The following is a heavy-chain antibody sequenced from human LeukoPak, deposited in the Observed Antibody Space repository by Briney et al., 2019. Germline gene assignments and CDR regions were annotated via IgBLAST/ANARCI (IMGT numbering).Heavy chain of an antibody. CDR1: GFTFYTYG. CDR3: ARGARLTAY. J-gene: IGHJ4*02. D-gene: IGHD6-25*01. CDR2: IGPDGGTT. Sequence: GGSLRLSCAASGFTFYTYGMHWVRQAPGKGLEYVSGIGPDGGTTYYANSVKGRFTISRDNSKNMLYLQMGSLTADDMAVYYCARGARLTAYCGQGTLVTVSS. V-gene: IGHV3-64*01.